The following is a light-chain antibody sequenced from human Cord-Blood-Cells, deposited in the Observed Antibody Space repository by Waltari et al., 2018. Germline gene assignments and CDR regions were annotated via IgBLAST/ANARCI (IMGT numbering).Light chain of an antibody. V-gene: IGKV3-15*01. CDR2: GAS. CDR3: QQYNNWPPWT. J-gene: IGKJ1*01. Sequence: EIVMTQSPATLSVSPGERATLSCRASQRVSSNLAWYQQKPGQAPRLLLYGASTRATGIPARFSGSGSGTEFTITISSLQSEDFAVYYCQQYNNWPPWTFGQGTKVEIK. CDR1: QRVSSN.